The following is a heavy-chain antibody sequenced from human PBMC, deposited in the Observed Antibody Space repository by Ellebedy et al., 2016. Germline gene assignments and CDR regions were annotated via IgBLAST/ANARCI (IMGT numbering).Heavy chain of an antibody. CDR3: TKCTSRGNIYYHYYAMDV. D-gene: IGHD1-26*01. Sequence: GESLKISXAASGFTFSSYAMTWVRQAPGKGLEWVSAISGSGYNTYYADSVKGRFTISRDNSKNTLSLQMNSLRAEDTAIYYCTKCTSRGNIYYHYYAMDVWGQGTTVTVSS. V-gene: IGHV3-23*01. CDR2: ISGSGYNT. J-gene: IGHJ6*02. CDR1: GFTFSSYA.